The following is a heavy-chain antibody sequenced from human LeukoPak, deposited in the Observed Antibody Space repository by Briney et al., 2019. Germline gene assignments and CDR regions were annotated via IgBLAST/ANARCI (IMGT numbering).Heavy chain of an antibody. V-gene: IGHV1-69*05. CDR3: ATDLADATYGFDI. D-gene: IGHD6-13*01. CDR2: IIPILGTS. Sequence: SVKVSCKTSGGTFSNYAISWVRQAPGQGLEWVGGIIPILGTSNSAEKFQGRLTVTTDEFTGAAYMELSTLRSEDTAVYYCATDLADATYGFDIWGQGTMVTVSS. CDR1: GGTFSNYA. J-gene: IGHJ3*02.